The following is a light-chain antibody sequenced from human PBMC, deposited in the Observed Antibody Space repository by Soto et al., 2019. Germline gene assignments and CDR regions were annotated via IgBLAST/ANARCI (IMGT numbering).Light chain of an antibody. Sequence: EIVMTQSQATLSVSPGERATLSCRASQSVSSNLAWYQQKPGQAPRLLIYGASTRAAGIPARFSGSGSGTECTLTISSLQSEDFAVYYCQQYNNWPFTFGPGTKVDIK. CDR1: QSVSSN. CDR3: QQYNNWPFT. J-gene: IGKJ3*01. CDR2: GAS. V-gene: IGKV3-15*01.